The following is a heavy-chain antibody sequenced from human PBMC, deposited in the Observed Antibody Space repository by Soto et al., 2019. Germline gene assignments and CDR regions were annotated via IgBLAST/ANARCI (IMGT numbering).Heavy chain of an antibody. CDR3: AKGSSYCSGGTCHDY. D-gene: IGHD2-15*01. J-gene: IGHJ4*02. CDR1: GFTFSNYA. V-gene: IGHV3-23*01. CDR2: ISASGSNT. Sequence: EVQLLESGGGLVQPGGSLRLSCAASGFTFSNYAMNWVRQAPGKGLEWVSAISASGSNTYHTDSVKGRFTISRDNSKSTLYLQMNSLRAEDTAVYHCAKGSSYCSGGTCHDYWGQGTLVTVSS.